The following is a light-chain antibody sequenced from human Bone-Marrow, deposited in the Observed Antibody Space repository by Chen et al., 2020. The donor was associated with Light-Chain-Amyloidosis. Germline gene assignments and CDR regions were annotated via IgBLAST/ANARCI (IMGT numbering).Light chain of an antibody. CDR2: RDT. V-gene: IGLV3-25*03. CDR1: DLPTKY. J-gene: IGLJ2*01. Sequence: SYALTPPPSVSVSPGQTTRIPCSGDDLPTKYAYWYQQQPGQAPVLVIHRDTERPSGISERFSGSSAGTTATLTISVVQAEDEADYHCQSADSSGTYEVIFGGGTKLTVL. CDR3: QSADSSGTYEVI.